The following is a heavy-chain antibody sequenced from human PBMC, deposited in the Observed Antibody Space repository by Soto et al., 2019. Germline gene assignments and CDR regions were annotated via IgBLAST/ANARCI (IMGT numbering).Heavy chain of an antibody. CDR3: ARGIYYYDSSGYYY. CDR1: GESFRGYY. Sequence: KSSETLSLTCAVYGESFRGYYWRWIRQPPGKGLEWIGEINHSGSTNYNPSLKSRVTISVDTSKNQFSLKLSSVTAADTAVYYCARGIYYYDSSGYYYWGQATLVTVSS. D-gene: IGHD3-22*01. J-gene: IGHJ4*02. V-gene: IGHV4-34*01. CDR2: INHSGST.